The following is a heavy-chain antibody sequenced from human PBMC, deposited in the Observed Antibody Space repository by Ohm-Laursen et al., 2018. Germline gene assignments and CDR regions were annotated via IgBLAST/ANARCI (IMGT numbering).Heavy chain of an antibody. CDR3: AKDNGMATMRWGKYGMDV. V-gene: IGHV3-9*01. D-gene: IGHD5-24*01. CDR1: GFTFYDYA. J-gene: IGHJ6*02. Sequence: SLRLSCAASGFTFYDYAMHWVRQAPGKGLEWVSGISWNSGSIGYADSVKGRFTISRDNAKNSLFLQMNSLRAEDTALYYCAKDNGMATMRWGKYGMDVWGQGTTVTVSS. CDR2: ISWNSGSI.